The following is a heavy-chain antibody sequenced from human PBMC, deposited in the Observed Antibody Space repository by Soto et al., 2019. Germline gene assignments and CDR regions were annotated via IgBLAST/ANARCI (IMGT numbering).Heavy chain of an antibody. J-gene: IGHJ6*02. CDR1: GFTFSNYA. Sequence: GGSLRLSCAASGFTFSNYAMSWVRQAPGKGLEWVSVISGSGGGTYYGDSVKGRFTISRDNSKNTLYLELNSLRAEDTAVYYCAKGSGGSFYSGMDVWGQGTTVTVSS. CDR2: ISGSGGGT. V-gene: IGHV3-23*01. D-gene: IGHD2-15*01. CDR3: AKGSGGSFYSGMDV.